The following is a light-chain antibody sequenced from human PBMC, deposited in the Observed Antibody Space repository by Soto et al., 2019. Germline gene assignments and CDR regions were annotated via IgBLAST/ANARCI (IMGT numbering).Light chain of an antibody. V-gene: IGKV3-20*01. CDR3: QHYVSFRT. J-gene: IGKJ1*01. CDR1: QSVSSSY. CDR2: DAS. Sequence: EIVLTQSPGTLSLSPGERATLSCRASQSVSSSYLAWYQQKPGQAPRLLIYDASSRATGIPDRFSGSGSETDFTLTISRLESEDFAVYSCQHYVSFRTFGQGT.